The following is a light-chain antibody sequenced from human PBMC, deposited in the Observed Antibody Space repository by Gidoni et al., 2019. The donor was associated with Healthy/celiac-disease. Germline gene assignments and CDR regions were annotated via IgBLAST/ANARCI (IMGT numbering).Light chain of an antibody. CDR3: QQSYSTFLYT. CDR2: AAS. CDR1: QSISSY. Sequence: EIHMTQSPSSLSASIGHRVTNTCRASQSISSYLNWYQQKPGKAPKLLIYAASSLQSGVPSRFSSSGSWTDFTLTISSLQPEDVATFYCQQSYSTFLYTFGQGTRLEIK. J-gene: IGKJ2*01. V-gene: IGKV1-39*01.